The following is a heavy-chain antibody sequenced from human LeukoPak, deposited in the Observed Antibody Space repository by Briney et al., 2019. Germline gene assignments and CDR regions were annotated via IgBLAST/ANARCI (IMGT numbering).Heavy chain of an antibody. CDR2: ISSSSSTI. V-gene: IGHV3-48*02. D-gene: IGHD2-15*01. CDR3: ARARAPGRSGFDY. CDR1: GFTFSSCW. J-gene: IGHJ4*02. Sequence: PGGSLRLSCAASGFTFSSCWMTWVRQAPGKGLEWVSYISSSSSTIYYADSVKGRFTISRDNAKNSLYLQMNSLRDEDTAVYYCARARAPGRSGFDYWGQGTLVTVSS.